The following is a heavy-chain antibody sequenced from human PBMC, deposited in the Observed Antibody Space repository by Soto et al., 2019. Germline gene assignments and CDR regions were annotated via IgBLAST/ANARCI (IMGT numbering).Heavy chain of an antibody. CDR3: ARRLISSWYDYYYYYGMDV. Sequence: PGGSLRLSCAASGFTFSSYWMSWVRQAPGKGLEWVANIKQDGSEKYYVDSVKGRFTISRDNAKNSLYLQMNSLRAEDTAVYYCARRLISSWYDYYYYYGMDVWGQGTTVTVSS. CDR1: GFTFSSYW. CDR2: IKQDGSEK. D-gene: IGHD6-13*01. J-gene: IGHJ6*02. V-gene: IGHV3-7*05.